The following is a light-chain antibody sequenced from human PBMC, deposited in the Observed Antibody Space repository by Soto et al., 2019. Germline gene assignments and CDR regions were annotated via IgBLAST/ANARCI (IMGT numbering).Light chain of an antibody. Sequence: EIVLTQSPGTLSLSPGERATLSCRASQSVRSSYLAWYQQKPGQAPRLLIYGASSRANGIPDRFSGSGSGTDFTLTISRLEPEDSAVNYCQQYDTSSWTF. CDR1: QSVRSSY. J-gene: IGKJ1*01. CDR3: QQYDTSSWT. V-gene: IGKV3-20*01. CDR2: GAS.